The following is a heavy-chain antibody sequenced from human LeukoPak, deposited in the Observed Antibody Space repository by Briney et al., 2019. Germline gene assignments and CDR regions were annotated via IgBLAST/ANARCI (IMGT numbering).Heavy chain of an antibody. D-gene: IGHD6-13*01. J-gene: IGHJ4*02. CDR2: IYSGGST. V-gene: IGHV3-66*01. CDR1: GFTVSSNY. Sequence: GGSLRLSCAASGFTVSSNYMSWVRQAPGKGLEWVSVIYSGGSTYYADSVKGRFTISRDNSKNTLYLQMNSLRAEDTAVYYCARVDIAAAGTSQFYFDYWGQGTLVTVSS. CDR3: ARVDIAAAGTSQFYFDY.